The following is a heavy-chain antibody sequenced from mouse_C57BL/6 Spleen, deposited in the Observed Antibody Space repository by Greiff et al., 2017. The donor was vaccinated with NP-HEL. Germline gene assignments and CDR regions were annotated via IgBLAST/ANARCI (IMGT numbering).Heavy chain of an antibody. Sequence: QVQLQQPGAELVKPGASVKMSCKASGYTFTSYWITWLKQRPGQGLEWIGDIYPGSGSTNYNEKFKSKATLTVDTSSSTAYMQLSSLTSEDSAVYYCARRDDSYAMDYWGQGTSVTVSS. CDR2: IYPGSGST. CDR1: GYTFTSYW. CDR3: ARRDDSYAMDY. V-gene: IGHV1-55*01. J-gene: IGHJ4*01.